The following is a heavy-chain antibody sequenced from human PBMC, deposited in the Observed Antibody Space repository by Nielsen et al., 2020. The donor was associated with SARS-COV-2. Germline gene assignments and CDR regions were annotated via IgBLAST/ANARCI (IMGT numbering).Heavy chain of an antibody. J-gene: IGHJ4*02. CDR2: ISWNSANI. D-gene: IGHD6-13*01. Sequence: GGSLRLSCAASGFTFSRYWMSWVRQAPGKGLEWVSGISWNSANIAYADSVKGRFTISRDNAKSSLYLQMNSLRAEDTALYYCAKDPSDGYSSSWYFDYWGQGTLLTVSS. CDR1: GFTFSRYW. CDR3: AKDPSDGYSSSWYFDY. V-gene: IGHV3-9*01.